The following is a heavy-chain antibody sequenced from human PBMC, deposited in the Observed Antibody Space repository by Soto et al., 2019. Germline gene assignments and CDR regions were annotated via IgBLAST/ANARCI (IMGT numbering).Heavy chain of an antibody. Sequence: QVQLVQSGAEVKKPGASVKVSCKASGYTFTSYDINWVRQATGQGLEWMGWMNPNSGNTGYAQKFQGRVTMTRTTSISTAYMGLISLRSPDTAVYYCARTLYADNFDSWGQGTLVTVSS. D-gene: IGHD4-17*01. CDR1: GYTFTSYD. CDR2: MNPNSGNT. V-gene: IGHV1-8*01. CDR3: ARTLYADNFDS. J-gene: IGHJ4*02.